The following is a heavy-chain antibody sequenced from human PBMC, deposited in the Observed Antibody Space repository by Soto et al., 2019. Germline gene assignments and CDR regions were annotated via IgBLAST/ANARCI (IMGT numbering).Heavy chain of an antibody. J-gene: IGHJ4*02. V-gene: IGHV1-69*12. CDR1: VGTFSSYA. D-gene: IGHD2-15*01. CDR2: IIPIFGTA. CDR3: ARESRYCSGGSCYFLPGIDY. Sequence: QVQLVQSGAEVKKPGSSVKVSCKASVGTFSSYAISWVRQAPGQGLEWMGGIIPIFGTANYAQKLQGRVTITADESTSTAYMELSSLRSEDTAVYYCARESRYCSGGSCYFLPGIDYWGQGTLVTVSS.